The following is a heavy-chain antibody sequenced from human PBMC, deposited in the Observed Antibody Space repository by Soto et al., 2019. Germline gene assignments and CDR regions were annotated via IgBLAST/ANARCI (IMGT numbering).Heavy chain of an antibody. CDR3: ASKVAEGY. CDR1: GFTFSRYA. J-gene: IGHJ4*02. V-gene: IGHV3-33*08. CDR2: IWNDGSDK. D-gene: IGHD5-12*01. Sequence: QAQLVESGGGVVQPGRCLRLSCAASGFTFSRYAMHWVRQAPGKGLEWVAVIWNDGSDKYYADSVKGRFTISRDNSENTLYLQMNSLRSEDTAVYYCASKVAEGYWGQGTLVTVSS.